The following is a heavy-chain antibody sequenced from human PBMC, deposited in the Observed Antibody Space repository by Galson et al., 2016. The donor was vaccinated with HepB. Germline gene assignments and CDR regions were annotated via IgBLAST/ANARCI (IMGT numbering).Heavy chain of an antibody. V-gene: IGHV3-48*03. CDR2: ISSSGSSR. Sequence: SLRLSCAASGFIFSNHEINWVRQAPGKGLEWVSYISSSGSSRYYADSVKGRFTISRDKTKSSVYLQMNSLRAEDTAVYYSARDDCNIGSSCNSMDAFDLWGQGTMVTVSS. CDR3: ARDDCNIGSSCNSMDAFDL. D-gene: IGHD2/OR15-2a*01. J-gene: IGHJ3*01. CDR1: GFIFSNHE.